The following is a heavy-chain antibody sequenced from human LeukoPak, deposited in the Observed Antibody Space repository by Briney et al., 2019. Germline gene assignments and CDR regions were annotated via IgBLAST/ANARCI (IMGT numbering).Heavy chain of an antibody. CDR3: ASSYFYAGNRDFDY. CDR2: IYYTGST. V-gene: IGHV4-59*08. CDR1: GGSSTSYY. J-gene: IGHJ4*02. D-gene: IGHD2/OR15-2a*01. Sequence: TSETLSLTCNVSGGSSTSYYWNWIRQPPGKGLEWIGYIYYTGSTNSNPSLKSRLTISLDTSKKQFSLKLSSVTAADTAIYYCASSYFYAGNRDFDYWGQGALVTVSS.